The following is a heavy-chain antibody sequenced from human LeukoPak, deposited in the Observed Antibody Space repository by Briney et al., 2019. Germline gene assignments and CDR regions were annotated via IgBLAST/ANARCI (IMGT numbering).Heavy chain of an antibody. J-gene: IGHJ3*02. D-gene: IGHD2-2*01. Sequence: GRSLRLSCAASGFTFDDYAMHWVRQAPGKGLEWVSDISWNSGNIGYADSGKGRFTISRDNAKNSLYLQMNRLRAEDMALYYCAKGTYCSSTSCAFDIWGQGTMVTVSS. CDR2: ISWNSGNI. V-gene: IGHV3-9*03. CDR3: AKGTYCSSTSCAFDI. CDR1: GFTFDDYA.